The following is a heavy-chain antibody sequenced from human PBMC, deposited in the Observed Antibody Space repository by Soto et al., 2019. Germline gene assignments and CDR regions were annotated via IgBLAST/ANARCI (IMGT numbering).Heavy chain of an antibody. V-gene: IGHV5-51*03. CDR3: ARRRYFDTLLDP. CDR2: TYPEDSQT. J-gene: IGHJ5*02. D-gene: IGHD3-9*01. CDR1: GYSFTSYW. Sequence: EVQLMQSGAEVKKPGESLKISCKASGYSFTSYWIGWVRQISGKGLEWMGITYPEDSQTLYSPSFQGQVPISVAKSISTVYLQWSSLKASDTATYYCARRRYFDTLLDPWGQGTLVTVSS.